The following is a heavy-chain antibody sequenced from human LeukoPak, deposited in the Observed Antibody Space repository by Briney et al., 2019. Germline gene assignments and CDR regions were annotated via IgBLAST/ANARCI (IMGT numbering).Heavy chain of an antibody. V-gene: IGHV3-23*01. Sequence: PGGSLRLSCAASGFTFSSYAMSWVRQAPGKGLEWVSAISGSGGSPYYADSVKGRFTISRDNSKNTLYLQMNSLRAEDTAVYYCAKAPLRYFDWSGYYFDYWGQGTLVTVSS. CDR1: GFTFSSYA. CDR3: AKAPLRYFDWSGYYFDY. J-gene: IGHJ4*02. D-gene: IGHD3-9*01. CDR2: ISGSGGSP.